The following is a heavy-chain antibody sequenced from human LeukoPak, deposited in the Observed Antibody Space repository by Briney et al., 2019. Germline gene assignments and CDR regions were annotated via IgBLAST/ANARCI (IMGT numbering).Heavy chain of an antibody. CDR1: GFTLSSYS. J-gene: IGHJ4*02. Sequence: GGSLRLSCAASGFTLSSYSMNWVRQAPGKGLEWVSSISSSSSYIYYADSVKGRFTISRDNSKNTVYLQMNSLRAEDTAVYYCAKDRGYDVLTGFYDYWGQGTLVTVSS. D-gene: IGHD3-9*01. CDR3: AKDRGYDVLTGFYDY. CDR2: ISSSSSYI. V-gene: IGHV3-21*04.